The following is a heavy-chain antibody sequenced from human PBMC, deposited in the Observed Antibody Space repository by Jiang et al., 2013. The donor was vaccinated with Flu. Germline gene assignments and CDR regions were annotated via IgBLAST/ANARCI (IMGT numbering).Heavy chain of an antibody. V-gene: IGHV4-4*07. J-gene: IGHJ3*02. D-gene: IGHD4/OR15-4a*01. Sequence: GSGLVKPSETLSLTCTVSGASITNDYWSWVRQPAGKGLEWIGRIYSSGSPIYNPALMNRVSMSLDTSKNQFSLRLSSMTAADTAVYFCARRSMVSRHAFDIWGQGTMVTVSS. CDR2: IYSSGSP. CDR1: GASITNDY. CDR3: ARRSMVSRHAFDI.